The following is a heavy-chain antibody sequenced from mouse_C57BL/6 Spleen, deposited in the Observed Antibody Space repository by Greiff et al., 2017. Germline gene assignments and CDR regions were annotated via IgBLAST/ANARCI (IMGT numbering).Heavy chain of an antibody. Sequence: VQLQQSGAELVRPGASVKLSCTASGFNIKDDYMHWVKQRPEQGLEWIGWIDPENGDTEYASKFQGKATITADTSSNTAYLQLSSLTSEDTAVYYGTTSIYYDYDRGFAYWGQGTLVTVSA. CDR1: GFNIKDDY. CDR2: IDPENGDT. D-gene: IGHD2-4*01. V-gene: IGHV14-4*01. CDR3: TTSIYYDYDRGFAY. J-gene: IGHJ3*01.